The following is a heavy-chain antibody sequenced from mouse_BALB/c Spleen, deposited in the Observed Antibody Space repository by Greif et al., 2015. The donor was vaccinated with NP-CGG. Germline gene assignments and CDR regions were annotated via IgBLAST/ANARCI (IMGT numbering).Heavy chain of an antibody. CDR3: ARRTGTEAMDY. Sequence: VQLQESGPELVKPGASVKISCKASGYTFTDYYINWVKQKPGQGLEWIGWIYPGSGNTKYNEKFKGKATLTVDTSSSTAYMQFSSLTSEDTAVYFCARRTGTEAMDYWGQGISVTVSS. CDR2: IYPGSGNT. D-gene: IGHD4-1*01. CDR1: GYTFTDYY. V-gene: IGHV1-84*02. J-gene: IGHJ4*01.